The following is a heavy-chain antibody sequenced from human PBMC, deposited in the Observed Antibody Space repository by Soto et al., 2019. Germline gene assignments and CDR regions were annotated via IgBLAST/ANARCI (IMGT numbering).Heavy chain of an antibody. J-gene: IGHJ4*02. Sequence: QVQLQESGPGLVKPSQTLSLTCTVSGGSISSGGHYWSWIRQHPGKGLEWIGYIYYSGSTYYNPSLKSRVTRSVDTSKKQCSLKLSSVSAADTAVYYWARYVARAGSTFDYWGQGTLVTVSS. CDR3: ARYVARAGSTFDY. V-gene: IGHV4-31*03. D-gene: IGHD3-10*01. CDR1: GGSISSGGHY. CDR2: IYYSGST.